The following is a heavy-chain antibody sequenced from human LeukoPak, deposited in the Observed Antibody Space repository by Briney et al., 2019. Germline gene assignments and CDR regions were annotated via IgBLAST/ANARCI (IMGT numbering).Heavy chain of an antibody. CDR1: GGSISSGGYS. CDR3: AREKYSGSWYVDY. CDR2: IYHSGST. Sequence: SQTLSLTCAVSGGSISSGGYSWSWIRQPPGKGLEWIGYIYHSGSTYYNPSLKSRVTISVDRSKNQFSLKLSSVTAADTAVYYCAREKYSGSWYVDYWGQGTLVTVSS. D-gene: IGHD6-13*01. J-gene: IGHJ4*02. V-gene: IGHV4-30-2*01.